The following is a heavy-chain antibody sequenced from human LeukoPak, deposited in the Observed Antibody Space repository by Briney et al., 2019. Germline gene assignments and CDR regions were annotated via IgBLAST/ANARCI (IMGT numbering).Heavy chain of an antibody. CDR2: IWHDGSHK. V-gene: IGHV3-33*01. D-gene: IGHD3-10*01. CDR1: GFAFNTYA. Sequence: GRSLRLSCAASGFAFNTYAMHWVRHAPGKGLEWVTLIWHDGSHKFYIDSVRGRFTISRDNSRNTVYLQMNGLRAEDTAVYYCAREIFGPGSYPDYWGQGTLVTVSS. CDR3: AREIFGPGSYPDY. J-gene: IGHJ4*02.